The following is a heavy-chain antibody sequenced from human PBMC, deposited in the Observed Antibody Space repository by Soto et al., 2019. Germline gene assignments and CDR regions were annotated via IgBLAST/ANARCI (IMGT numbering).Heavy chain of an antibody. CDR2: IRAYNGNT. CDR3: ARNHLTMDA. V-gene: IGHV1-18*01. CDR1: GYTFTSYG. D-gene: IGHD3-9*01. Sequence: QVQLVQSGAEVKKPGASVKVSCKASGYTFTSYGISWVRQAPGQGLEWMGWIRAYNGNTNNAQKRKARFTLTTATSTVTASVERRTPRSPETAVYYCARNHLTMDARGKATTITVAT. J-gene: IGHJ6*04.